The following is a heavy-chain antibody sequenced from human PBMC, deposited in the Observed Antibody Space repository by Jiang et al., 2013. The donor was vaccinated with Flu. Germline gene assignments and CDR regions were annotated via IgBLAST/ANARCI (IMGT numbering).Heavy chain of an antibody. D-gene: IGHD3-10*01. CDR2: VNPYSGRT. V-gene: IGHV1-2*02. Sequence: SGAEVKVSCRTSGYSFTGYYIHWVRQAPGQGLEWMGWVNPYSGRTKYGQKFQGRVTMTRDTSITTAYLDLSGLTSDDTATYYCAKFDDGRYYYDKWGQGTPVTVSS. CDR3: AKFDDGRYYYDK. J-gene: IGHJ4*02. CDR1: GYSFTGYY.